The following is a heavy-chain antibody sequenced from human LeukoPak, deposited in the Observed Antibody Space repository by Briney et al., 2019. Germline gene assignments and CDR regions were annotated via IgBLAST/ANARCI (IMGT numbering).Heavy chain of an antibody. J-gene: IGHJ3*02. D-gene: IGHD3-10*01. CDR2: IVVCSGNT. CDR1: GFTFTIST. V-gene: IGHV1-58*01. Sequence: SVKLSCNSSGFTFTISTFQLLRQPRGQRLELIGWIVVCSGNTNYTHKFQVRVTFTSDMSTSTAYMRLSSMRSEDTAMYCCASDHYGSGQSMGAFDIWGRG. CDR3: ASDHYGSGQSMGAFDI.